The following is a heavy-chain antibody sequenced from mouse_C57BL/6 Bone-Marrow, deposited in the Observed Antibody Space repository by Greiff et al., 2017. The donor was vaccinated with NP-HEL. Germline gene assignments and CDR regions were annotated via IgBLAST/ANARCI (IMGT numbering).Heavy chain of an antibody. CDR2: INPSSGYT. Sequence: VQLQQSGADLARPGASVKMSCKASGYTFTSYTMHWVKQRPGQGLEWIGYINPSSGYTKYNQKCKDKATLTADKSSSTAYMQLSSLTSEDSAVYYCAREGGFSTTVVAPFAYWGQGTLVTVSA. CDR3: AREGGFSTTVVAPFAY. J-gene: IGHJ3*01. CDR1: GYTFTSYT. D-gene: IGHD1-1*01. V-gene: IGHV1-4*01.